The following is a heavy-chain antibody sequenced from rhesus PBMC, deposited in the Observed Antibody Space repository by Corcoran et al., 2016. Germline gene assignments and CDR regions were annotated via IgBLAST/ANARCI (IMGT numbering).Heavy chain of an antibody. D-gene: IGHD3-16*01. CDR3: ARDRYLSGSYYRYGLDS. V-gene: IGHV4-80*01. CDR1: GGSFSSYW. Sequence: QVQLQESGPGLVKPSETLSLTCAVSGGSFSSYWWSWIRQPPGKGLEWIGEIKGNSGRTNYNPARKSRGTIAKDASENQFALKLGAVTAADTAVYYCARDRYLSGSYYRYGLDSWGQGVVVTVSS. CDR2: IKGNSGRT. J-gene: IGHJ6*01.